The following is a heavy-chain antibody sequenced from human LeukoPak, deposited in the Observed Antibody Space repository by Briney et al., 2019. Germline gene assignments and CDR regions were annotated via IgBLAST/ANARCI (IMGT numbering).Heavy chain of an antibody. Sequence: GGSLRLSCAASGFTFNHAWMSWVRQAPGKGLEWVSAISGSGGSTYYADSVKGRFTISRDNSKNTLYLQMNSLRAEDTAVYYCARESVEGYFQHWGQGTLVTVSS. CDR1: GFTFNHAW. J-gene: IGHJ1*01. CDR2: ISGSGGST. CDR3: ARESVEGYFQH. V-gene: IGHV3-23*01.